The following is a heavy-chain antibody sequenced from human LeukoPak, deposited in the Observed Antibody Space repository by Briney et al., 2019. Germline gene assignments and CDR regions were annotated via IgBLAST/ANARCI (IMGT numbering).Heavy chain of an antibody. D-gene: IGHD3-22*01. CDR1: GYTFTSYY. Sequence: ASVEVSCKASGYTFTSYYMHWVRQAPGQGLEWMGIINPSGGSTSYAQKFQGRVTMTRDTSTSTVYMELSSLRSEDTAVYYCAREGGEDYDSSGYYLVYWGQGTLVTVSS. CDR3: AREGGEDYDSSGYYLVY. CDR2: INPSGGST. V-gene: IGHV1-46*03. J-gene: IGHJ4*02.